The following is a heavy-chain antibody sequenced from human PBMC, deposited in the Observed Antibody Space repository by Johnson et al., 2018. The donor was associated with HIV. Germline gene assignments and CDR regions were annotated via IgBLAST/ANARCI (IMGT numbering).Heavy chain of an antibody. D-gene: IGHD6-13*01. J-gene: IGHJ3*02. CDR1: GFTFSSYA. V-gene: IGHV3-33*06. Sequence: VQLVESGGGVVQPGRSLRLSCAASGFTFSSYAMHWVRQAPGKGLEWVAVIWYDGSNKYYADSVKGRFTISRDNSKNTLYLQMNSLRAEDTAVYYCAKDITRYSSSWDDAFDIWGQGTMVTVSP. CDR3: AKDITRYSSSWDDAFDI. CDR2: IWYDGSNK.